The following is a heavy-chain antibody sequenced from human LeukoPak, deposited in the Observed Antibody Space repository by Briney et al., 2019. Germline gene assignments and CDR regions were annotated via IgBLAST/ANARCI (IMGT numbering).Heavy chain of an antibody. CDR2: IRYDGRNK. Sequence: PGGSLRLSCAASGFTFSSYGMHWVRQAPGKGLEWVAFIRYDGRNKYYADSVKGRFTISRDNSKNTLYLQMNSLRAEDTAVYYCAKRSATAYFDFDYWGQGTLVTVSS. CDR3: AKRSATAYFDFDY. CDR1: GFTFSSYG. D-gene: IGHD5-12*01. V-gene: IGHV3-30*02. J-gene: IGHJ4*02.